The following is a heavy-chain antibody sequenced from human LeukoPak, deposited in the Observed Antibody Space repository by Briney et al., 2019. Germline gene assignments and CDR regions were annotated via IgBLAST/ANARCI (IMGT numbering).Heavy chain of an antibody. J-gene: IGHJ6*02. Sequence: GGSLRLSCAASGFTFSSYAMSWVRQAPGKGLEWVGRIKSKTDGGTTDYAAPVKGRFTISRDDSKNTLYLQMNSLKTEDTAVYYCTTGPYYYDSSGYYYAPDGMDVWGQGTTVTVSS. CDR1: GFTFSSYA. CDR2: IKSKTDGGTT. V-gene: IGHV3-15*01. D-gene: IGHD3-22*01. CDR3: TTGPYYYDSSGYYYAPDGMDV.